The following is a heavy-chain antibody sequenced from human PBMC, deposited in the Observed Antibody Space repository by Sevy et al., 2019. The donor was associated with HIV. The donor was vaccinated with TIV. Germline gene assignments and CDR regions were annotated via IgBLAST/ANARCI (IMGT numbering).Heavy chain of an antibody. Sequence: ASVKVSCKASGCTFTGYYIHWVRQAPGQGLEWVGWINPNSSATNYAQNFQGRVTMTRDTSISTAYMELSRLRSDDTAVYYCASSSEGDWQYIGWVFDPWGHGTLVTVSS. CDR3: ASSSEGDWQYIGWVFDP. CDR1: GCTFTGYY. CDR2: INPNSSAT. V-gene: IGHV1-2*02. J-gene: IGHJ5*02. D-gene: IGHD3-9*01.